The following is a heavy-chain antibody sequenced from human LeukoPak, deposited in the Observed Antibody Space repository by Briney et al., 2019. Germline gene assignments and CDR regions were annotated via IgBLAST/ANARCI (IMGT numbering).Heavy chain of an antibody. V-gene: IGHV3-30-3*01. Sequence: PGRSLRLSCAASGFTFSSYAMHWVRQAPGRGREGVAVISYDGSNKYYADSVKGRFTISRDNSKNTLYLQMNSLRAEDTAVYYCAKDLWFGELPGYFDYWGQGTLVTVSS. J-gene: IGHJ4*02. CDR1: GFTFSSYA. CDR2: ISYDGSNK. CDR3: AKDLWFGELPGYFDY. D-gene: IGHD3-10*01.